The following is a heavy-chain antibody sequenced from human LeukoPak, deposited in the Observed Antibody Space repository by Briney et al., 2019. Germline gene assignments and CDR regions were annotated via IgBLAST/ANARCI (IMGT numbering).Heavy chain of an antibody. J-gene: IGHJ4*02. CDR1: GGSFSGYY. D-gene: IGHD1-14*01. CDR2: INHSGST. V-gene: IGHV4-34*01. CDR3: VTPGAHQYYFDY. Sequence: PSETLSLTCAVYGGSFSGYYWSWIRQPPGKGLEWIGEINHSGSTNYNPSLKSRVTISVDTSKNQFSLKLSSVTAADTAVYYCVTPGAHQYYFDYWGQGTLVTVSS.